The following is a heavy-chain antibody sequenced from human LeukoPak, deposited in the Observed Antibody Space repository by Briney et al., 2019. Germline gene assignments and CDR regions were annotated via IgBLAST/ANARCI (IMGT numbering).Heavy chain of an antibody. CDR1: GFSFSGSY. V-gene: IGHV3-11*04. Sequence: GGSLRLSCAASGFSFSGSYMSWIRQAPGKGLEWVSYISSSGSTIYYADSVKGRFTISRDNAKNSLYLQMNSLRAEDTAVYYCARDFYDGFALDYWGQGTLVTVSS. CDR2: ISSSGSTI. D-gene: IGHD2/OR15-2a*01. CDR3: ARDFYDGFALDY. J-gene: IGHJ4*02.